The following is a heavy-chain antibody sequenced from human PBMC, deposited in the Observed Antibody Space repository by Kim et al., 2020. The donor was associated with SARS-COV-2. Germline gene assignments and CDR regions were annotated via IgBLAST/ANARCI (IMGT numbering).Heavy chain of an antibody. D-gene: IGHD3-22*01. Sequence: GGSLRLSCAASGFTFSSYWMHWVRQAPGKGLVWVSRINSDGSSTSYADSVKGRFTISRDNAKNTLYLQMNSLRAEDTAVYYCARDHYDSSGYSSIGFDYWGQGTLVTVSS. CDR1: GFTFSSYW. V-gene: IGHV3-74*01. CDR2: INSDGSST. J-gene: IGHJ4*02. CDR3: ARDHYDSSGYSSIGFDY.